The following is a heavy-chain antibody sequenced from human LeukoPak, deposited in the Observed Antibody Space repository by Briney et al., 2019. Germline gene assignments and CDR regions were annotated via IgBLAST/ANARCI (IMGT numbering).Heavy chain of an antibody. CDR3: ARLLGYCSGGSCYGDV. D-gene: IGHD2-15*01. V-gene: IGHV5-51*01. Sequence: GESLQISCKGSGYSFTNYWIGWVRQLPGKGLEWMGVIYPGDSDTRYSPSFQGQVTISADKSISTAYLQWSSLKASDTAMYYCARLLGYCSGGSCYGDVWGQGTTVTVSS. CDR2: IYPGDSDT. CDR1: GYSFTNYW. J-gene: IGHJ6*02.